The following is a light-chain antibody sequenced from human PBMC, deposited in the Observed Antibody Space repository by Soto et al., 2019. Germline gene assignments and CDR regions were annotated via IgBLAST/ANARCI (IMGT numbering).Light chain of an antibody. CDR3: CSYAGNSLWV. V-gene: IGLV2-11*01. CDR2: DVI. J-gene: IGLJ3*02. CDR1: SSDVGGSNL. Sequence: QSALTQPLSVSGSPGQSVTISCTGTSSDVGGSNLVSWYQQHAGRAPKLVIYDVIKRPSGVPDRFSGSKSGNTASLTISGLQVEDEADYYCCSYAGNSLWVFGGGTKLTVL.